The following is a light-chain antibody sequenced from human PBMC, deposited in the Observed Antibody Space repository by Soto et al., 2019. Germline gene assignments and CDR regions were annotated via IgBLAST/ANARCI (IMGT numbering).Light chain of an antibody. CDR1: QSIDSW. J-gene: IGKJ2*03. Sequence: DIQMTQSPATLSASPGERVTITCRASQSIDSWLAWYQQKSGKAPTLLIYKASTLQTGVPSRFSGSGSGTEFPLTISSLQPDDFATYYCQHYNSYSRSFGQGTKVDVK. V-gene: IGKV1-5*03. CDR3: QHYNSYSRS. CDR2: KAS.